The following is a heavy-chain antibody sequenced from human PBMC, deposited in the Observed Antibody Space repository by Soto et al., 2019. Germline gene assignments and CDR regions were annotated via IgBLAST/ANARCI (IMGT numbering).Heavy chain of an antibody. D-gene: IGHD3-10*01. CDR1: GYTFTNYG. CDR2: ISAHNGNT. V-gene: IGHV1-18*01. Sequence: ASVKVSCKASGYTFTNYGINWVRQAPGQGLEWMGWISAHNGNTNYAQKLQGRVTMTTDTSTSTAYMELRSLRSDDTAVYYCARGTLVQLNNWLDPWGQGTLVTVSS. CDR3: ARGTLVQLNNWLDP. J-gene: IGHJ5*02.